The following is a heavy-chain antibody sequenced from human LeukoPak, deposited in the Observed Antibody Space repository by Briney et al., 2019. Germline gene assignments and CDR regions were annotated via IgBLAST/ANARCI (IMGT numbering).Heavy chain of an antibody. Sequence: PGGPLRLSCAASGFTFSRSWMHWVRQAPGKGLVWVSRISKYGNNIIHVDSVKGRFTIARDNAKNTLYLQMNSLRAEDTALYYCARDRGGSGPTATDYWGQGTLVAV. CDR3: ARDRGGSGPTATDY. D-gene: IGHD6-19*01. CDR2: ISKYGNNI. CDR1: GFTFSRSW. V-gene: IGHV3-74*01. J-gene: IGHJ4*02.